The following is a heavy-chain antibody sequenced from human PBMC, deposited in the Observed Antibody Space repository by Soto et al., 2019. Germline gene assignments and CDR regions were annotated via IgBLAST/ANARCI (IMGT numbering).Heavy chain of an antibody. V-gene: IGHV3-30*18. CDR1: GFTFSSYG. CDR3: AKGLLWYGEFLSSLED. J-gene: IGHJ4*02. CDR2: ISFDGSDK. D-gene: IGHD3-10*01. Sequence: QVPLVESGGGVVQPGRSLRLSCAASGFTFSSYGVHWVRQAPGKGLQWVAIISFDGSDKYYADSVKGRFTISRDNSKNTVYLQMNSLRAEDTARYFCAKGLLWYGEFLSSLEDWGQGTLVTVSS.